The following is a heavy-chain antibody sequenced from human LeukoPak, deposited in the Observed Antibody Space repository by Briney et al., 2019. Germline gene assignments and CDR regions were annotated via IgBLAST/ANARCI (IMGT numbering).Heavy chain of an antibody. CDR3: ARSSTVTGAGYFGL. CDR2: ISPSGGIT. CDR1: GFTFSNYA. J-gene: IGHJ2*01. Sequence: PGGSLRLSCAASGFTFSNYAMSWVRQAPGKGLEWVSRISPSGGITDYADSVKVRFTISRDNSKNTLSLQMNSLSAEDTAVYYCARSSTVTGAGYFGLWGRGTLVTVSS. V-gene: IGHV3-23*01. D-gene: IGHD4-17*01.